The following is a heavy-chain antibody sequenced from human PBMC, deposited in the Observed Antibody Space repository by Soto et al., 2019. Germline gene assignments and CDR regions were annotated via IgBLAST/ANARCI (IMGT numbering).Heavy chain of an antibody. CDR2: ISGSGGST. V-gene: IGHV3-23*01. CDR1: GFTFSSYA. Sequence: EVQLLESGGGLVQPGGSLRLSCAASGFTFSSYAMSWVRQAPGKGLEWVSAISGSGGSTYYADSVKGRFTISRDNAKNRLYLRMTSLRAEDTAVYYCAKDKRITMVRGQKGFDYWGQGTLVTVSS. D-gene: IGHD3-10*01. J-gene: IGHJ4*02. CDR3: AKDKRITMVRGQKGFDY.